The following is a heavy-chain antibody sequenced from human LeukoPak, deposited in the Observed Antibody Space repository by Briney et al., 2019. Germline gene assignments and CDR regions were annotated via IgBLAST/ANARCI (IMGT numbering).Heavy chain of an antibody. Sequence: PGGSLRLSCAASGFSFTDYSMNWVRHAPGKGLEWLSYIGPSGSPIHYADSVKGRFTTSTDSAQNSLYLQMNSLRDEDTALYYCVRDRYYSFDYWGQGTVVTVSS. CDR3: VRDRYYSFDY. D-gene: IGHD1-26*01. CDR2: IGPSGSPI. J-gene: IGHJ4*02. V-gene: IGHV3-48*02. CDR1: GFSFTDYS.